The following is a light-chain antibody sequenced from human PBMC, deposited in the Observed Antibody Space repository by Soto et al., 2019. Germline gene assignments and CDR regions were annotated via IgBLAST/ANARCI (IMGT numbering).Light chain of an antibody. CDR3: QQYFGSPWT. J-gene: IGKJ1*01. CDR1: QSIDNRY. CDR2: ATS. Sequence: EIVLTQSPGTLSSSPGERATLSCRASQSIDNRYLAWYQHKPGQAPRLLIYATSSRATGIPDRFGGSGSGTDFTLTINRLEPEDCAVYYCQQYFGSPWTFGQGTKVDIK. V-gene: IGKV3-20*01.